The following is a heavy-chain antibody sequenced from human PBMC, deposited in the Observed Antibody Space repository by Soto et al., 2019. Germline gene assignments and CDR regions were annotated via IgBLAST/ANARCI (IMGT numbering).Heavy chain of an antibody. CDR3: ASRKEMATMMGYYYYGMDV. CDR2: IIPIFGTA. V-gene: IGHV1-69*13. D-gene: IGHD5-12*01. J-gene: IGHJ6*02. Sequence: SVKGCCNASGDTFSSYAISCVRRAPGQVLVRIGGIIPIFGTANYAQKFQGRVTITADESTSTAYMELSSLRSEDTAVYYCASRKEMATMMGYYYYGMDVWCQWTTVTVAS. CDR1: GDTFSSYA.